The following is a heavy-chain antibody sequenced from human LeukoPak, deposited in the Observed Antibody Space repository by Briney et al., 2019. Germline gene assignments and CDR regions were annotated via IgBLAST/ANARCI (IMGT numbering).Heavy chain of an antibody. CDR2: IYYSGNT. J-gene: IGHJ4*02. Sequence: SETLSLTCTVSGGSISNYYWSWIRQPPGKGLEWVGYIYYSGNTNYNPSLKSRVTISVDTSKNQFSLKLSSVTAADTAVYYCARGGAHYYGSGSYYNWGQGTLVTVSS. V-gene: IGHV4-59*01. D-gene: IGHD3-10*01. CDR1: GGSISNYY. CDR3: ARGGAHYYGSGSYYN.